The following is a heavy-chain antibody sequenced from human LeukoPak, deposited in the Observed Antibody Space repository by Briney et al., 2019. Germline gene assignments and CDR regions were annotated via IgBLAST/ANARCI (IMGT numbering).Heavy chain of an antibody. J-gene: IGHJ4*02. CDR1: GYTFTSYY. D-gene: IGHD3-10*01. CDR2: INPSGGST. CDR3: ARGATYYYGSGSYVGDY. V-gene: IGHV1-46*01. Sequence: ASVKVSCKASGYTFTSYYMHWVRQAPGQGLEWMGIINPSGGSTSYAQKFQGRVTMTRDTSTSTVYMELSSLRSEDTAVYYCARGATYYYGSGSYVGDYWGQGTLVTVSS.